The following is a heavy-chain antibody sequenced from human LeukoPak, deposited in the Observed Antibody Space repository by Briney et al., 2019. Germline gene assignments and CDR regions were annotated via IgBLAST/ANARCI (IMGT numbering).Heavy chain of an antibody. J-gene: IGHJ5*02. CDR3: ARSANPGVHDFDP. Sequence: GGSQRLSCEASGYTFCNYAMAWVPQATERGRVWLSYITSSSNIDYADSVKGRFTISRDNAKNSLYLQMNSLRDEDTAVYYCARSANPGVHDFDPWGQGTLVTVSS. V-gene: IGHV3-48*02. D-gene: IGHD6-6*01. CDR1: GYTFCNYA. CDR2: ITSSSNI.